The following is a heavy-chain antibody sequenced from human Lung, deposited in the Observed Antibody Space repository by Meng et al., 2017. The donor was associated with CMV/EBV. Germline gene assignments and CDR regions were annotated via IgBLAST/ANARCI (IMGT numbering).Heavy chain of an antibody. Sequence: SXTXSLXCAVYGGSPSGYYWSWIRQPPGKGLEWIGEINHSGSTNYNPSLKSRVTISVDTSKNQFSLKLSSVTAADTAVYYCAREGQLYSSSWYAFDYWDQGTXVTVSS. D-gene: IGHD6-13*01. J-gene: IGHJ4*02. V-gene: IGHV4-34*01. CDR3: AREGQLYSSSWYAFDY. CDR1: GGSPSGYY. CDR2: INHSGST.